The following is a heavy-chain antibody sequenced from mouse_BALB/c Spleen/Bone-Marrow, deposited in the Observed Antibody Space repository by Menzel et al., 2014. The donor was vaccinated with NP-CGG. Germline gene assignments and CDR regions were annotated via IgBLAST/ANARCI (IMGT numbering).Heavy chain of an antibody. J-gene: IGHJ3*01. CDR2: IDPANGNT. Sequence: EVQLQESGAELVKPGASVKLSCTASGFNIKDTYMHWVKQRPEQGLEWIGRIDPANGNTKYDPKFQGKATITADTSSNTAYLQLSSLTSEDTAVYYYARGDYGGFAYWGQGTLVTVSA. CDR1: GFNIKDTY. D-gene: IGHD2-4*01. V-gene: IGHV14-3*02. CDR3: ARGDYGGFAY.